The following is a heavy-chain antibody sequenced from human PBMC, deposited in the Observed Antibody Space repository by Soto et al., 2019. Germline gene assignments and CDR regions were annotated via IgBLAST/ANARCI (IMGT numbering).Heavy chain of an antibody. Sequence: EMQLLESGGGLVQPGGSLRLSCGASGFTFSSYAMSWVRQAPGRGLEWVSAISGSGGSTYYADSVKGRFTISRDNSKNTLYLQINSLRAEDAAVYYCAKDPSDYIWGTYRQDAFHIWGQGTMVTVSS. CDR1: GFTFSSYA. J-gene: IGHJ3*02. V-gene: IGHV3-23*01. CDR2: ISGSGGST. CDR3: AKDPSDYIWGTYRQDAFHI. D-gene: IGHD3-16*02.